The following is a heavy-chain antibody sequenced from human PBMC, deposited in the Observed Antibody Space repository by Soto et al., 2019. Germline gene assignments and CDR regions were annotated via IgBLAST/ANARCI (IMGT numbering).Heavy chain of an antibody. D-gene: IGHD3-10*01. Sequence: QVRLVQSGTEVKKPGSSVKVSCQASGGAFTTSVLNWVRQTPRQGLEWMGGIIPMVGTANYARKFQGRVSITADKSTKTSYMALTSLRSDDTDLYYCTRGVHSNAKFDYWGQGTLVTVSS. V-gene: IGHV1-69*06. CDR3: TRGVHSNAKFDY. CDR1: GGAFTTSV. J-gene: IGHJ4*02. CDR2: IIPMVGTA.